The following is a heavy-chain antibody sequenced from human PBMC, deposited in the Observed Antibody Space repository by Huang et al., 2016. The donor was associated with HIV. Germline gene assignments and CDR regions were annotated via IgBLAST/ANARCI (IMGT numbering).Heavy chain of an antibody. V-gene: IGHV4-61*09. CDR1: GASISSGSYY. Sequence: QVQLQESGPGLVKPSQTLSLTCTVSGASISSGSYYWTWIRQPAGKGLDWIGHIYTSGSTNYNPSLKSRGTISIDTSKNHFSLRLNSVTAADTAVYYCATWPPGSQMRAFDIWGPGTMITVSS. D-gene: IGHD2-15*01. CDR3: ATWPPGSQMRAFDI. CDR2: IYTSGST. J-gene: IGHJ3*02.